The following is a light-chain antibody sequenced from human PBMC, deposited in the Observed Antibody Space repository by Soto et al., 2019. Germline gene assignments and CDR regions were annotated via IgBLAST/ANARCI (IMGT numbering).Light chain of an antibody. V-gene: IGKV3-20*01. Sequence: EIVLTQSPGTLSLSPGERATLSCRASQSVSTNYLAWYQRKPGQAPRLLIYGASSRATDIPNRFSGSGSGTDFTLTITRLKAEDFPVYYCQQYASSPPTFGQGTKVEIK. CDR3: QQYASSPPT. CDR1: QSVSTNY. CDR2: GAS. J-gene: IGKJ1*01.